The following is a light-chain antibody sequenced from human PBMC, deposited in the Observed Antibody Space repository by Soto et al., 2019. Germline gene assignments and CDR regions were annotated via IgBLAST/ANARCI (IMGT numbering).Light chain of an antibody. CDR1: QSINTN. Sequence: ELVMTQSPATLSVSPGERATLSCRASQSINTNLACYQQKPGQAPRLLIYGASTRATGVPLRFSGSGSGTEFTLTISSLQSEDSAVYYCQQFNNWPPWTFGQGTKVEIK. J-gene: IGKJ1*01. V-gene: IGKV3-15*01. CDR2: GAS. CDR3: QQFNNWPPWT.